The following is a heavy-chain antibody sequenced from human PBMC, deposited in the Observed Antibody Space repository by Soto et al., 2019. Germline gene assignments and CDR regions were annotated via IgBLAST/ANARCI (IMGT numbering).Heavy chain of an antibody. Sequence: PGGSLRLSCAASGFTFISYWMSWVRQAPGKGLEWVANIKQDGSEKYYVDSVKGRFTISRDNAKNSLYLQMNSLRAEDTAVYYCARDRPFWWYYYYYMDVWGKGTTVTVSS. CDR2: IKQDGSEK. V-gene: IGHV3-7*01. J-gene: IGHJ6*03. CDR1: GFTFISYW. CDR3: ARDRPFWWYYYYYMDV. D-gene: IGHD2-21*01.